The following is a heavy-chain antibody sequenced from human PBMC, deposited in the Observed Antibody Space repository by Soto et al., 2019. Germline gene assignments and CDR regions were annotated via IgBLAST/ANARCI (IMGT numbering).Heavy chain of an antibody. J-gene: IGHJ4*02. CDR1: GLTFSSYA. CDR2: ISYDGSSY. V-gene: IGHV3-30-3*01. Sequence: QVQLVESGGGVVQPGRSLRLSCAASGLTFSSYAMHWVRQAPGKGLEWVAVISYDGSSYYYADSVKGRFTISRDNSKNTVDLQMHSLRAEDTAVYYCARALTTTVTTSGYWGQGTLVTVSS. CDR3: ARALTTTVTTSGY. D-gene: IGHD4-17*01.